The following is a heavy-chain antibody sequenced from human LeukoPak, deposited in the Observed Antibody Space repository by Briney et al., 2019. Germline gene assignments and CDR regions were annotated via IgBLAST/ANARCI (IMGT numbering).Heavy chain of an antibody. J-gene: IGHJ4*02. D-gene: IGHD2-2*02. V-gene: IGHV1-2*02. CDR1: GYTFTGYY. CDR2: INPNSGGT. Sequence: ASVKVSCKASGYTFTGYYMHWVRQAPGQGLEWMGWINPNSGGTNYAQKFQGRVTMTRDTSISTAYMELSSLRSEDTAVYYCATVRYCSSTSCYTPDYWGQGTLVTVSS. CDR3: ATVRYCSSTSCYTPDY.